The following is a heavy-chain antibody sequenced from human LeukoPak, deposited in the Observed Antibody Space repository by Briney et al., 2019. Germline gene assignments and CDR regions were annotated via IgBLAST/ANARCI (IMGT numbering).Heavy chain of an antibody. V-gene: IGHV1-18*04. D-gene: IGHD3-3*01. CDR1: GYTFTSYG. J-gene: IGHJ4*02. Sequence: WASVKVSCKASGYTFTSYGISWVRQAPGQGLEWMGWISGYNGNTNYAQKLQGRVTMTTDTSTRTAYMELRSLRSDDTAVYYCARDSAWYDVLSGYSPVGTSTLDYWGQGTLVTVSS. CDR3: ARDSAWYDVLSGYSPVGTSTLDY. CDR2: ISGYNGNT.